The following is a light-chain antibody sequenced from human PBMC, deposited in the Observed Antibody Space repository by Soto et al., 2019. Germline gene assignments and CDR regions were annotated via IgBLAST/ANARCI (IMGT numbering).Light chain of an antibody. Sequence: EIVMTQSPATLSVSPGERATLSCRASQSVSNNLAWYQQKPGRAPRLLIYGASPRAPGIPARFSGSESGTECTLTISSLQSEDFAVYYCQQYNNWPPYTFGQGTKREIK. CDR2: GAS. CDR1: QSVSNN. V-gene: IGKV3-15*01. CDR3: QQYNNWPPYT. J-gene: IGKJ2*01.